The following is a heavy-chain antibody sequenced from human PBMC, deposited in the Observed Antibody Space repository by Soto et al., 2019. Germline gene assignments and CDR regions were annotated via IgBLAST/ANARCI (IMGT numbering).Heavy chain of an antibody. V-gene: IGHV4-59*01. CDR3: ARATYYYDSSGYYGYYFDY. CDR2: IYYSGST. D-gene: IGHD3-22*01. CDR1: GGSISSYY. Sequence: PSETLSLTCTASGGSISSYYWSWIRQPPGKGLEWIGYIYYSGSTNYNSSLKSRVTISVDTSKNQLSLKLSPVTAADTAVYYCARATYYYDSSGYYGYYFDYWGQGTLVTVSS. J-gene: IGHJ4*02.